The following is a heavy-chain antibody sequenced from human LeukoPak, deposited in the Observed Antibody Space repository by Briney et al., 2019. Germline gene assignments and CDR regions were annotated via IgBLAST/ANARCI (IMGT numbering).Heavy chain of an antibody. CDR1: GFTFSSYR. Sequence: PGGSLRLSCAASGFTFSSYRMNWVRQAPGKGLEWVSYISSSSTIYYADSVKGRFTISRDNAKNSLYLQMNSLRAEDTAVYYCARTYYDFWSGYYSHEGNPFDYWGQGTLITVSS. J-gene: IGHJ4*02. CDR3: ARTYYDFWSGYYSHEGNPFDY. CDR2: ISSSSTI. D-gene: IGHD3-3*01. V-gene: IGHV3-48*04.